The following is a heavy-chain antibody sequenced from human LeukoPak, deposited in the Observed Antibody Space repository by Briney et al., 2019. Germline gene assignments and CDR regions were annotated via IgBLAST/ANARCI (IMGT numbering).Heavy chain of an antibody. CDR1: GFTFSDSA. CDR2: IRSEGNSYVT. Sequence: GGSLRLSCAASGFTFSDSAMHGVRQASGKGLECGGHIRSEGNSYVTTYAVSVRGRFNISRDESKNTAYLQMNSLKTEDTAVYYCSGGSGWYSPDYWGQGTLVTVSS. V-gene: IGHV3-73*01. D-gene: IGHD6-19*01. J-gene: IGHJ4*02. CDR3: SGGSGWYSPDY.